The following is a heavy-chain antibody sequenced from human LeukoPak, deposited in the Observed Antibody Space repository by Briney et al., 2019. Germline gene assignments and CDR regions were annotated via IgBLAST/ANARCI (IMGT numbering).Heavy chain of an antibody. CDR3: ARHDSYALGSHPLDV. CDR2: IHYSGTT. Sequence: PSETLSLTCTVSGGSISGYSWSWIRLPPGKGLEWIAYIHYSGTTNYNPSLRSRVTISVDTSKNQFSLKVNSVTATDTAVYFCARHDSYALGSHPLDVWGQGTTVIVSS. J-gene: IGHJ6*02. V-gene: IGHV4-59*08. D-gene: IGHD3-10*01. CDR1: GGSISGYS.